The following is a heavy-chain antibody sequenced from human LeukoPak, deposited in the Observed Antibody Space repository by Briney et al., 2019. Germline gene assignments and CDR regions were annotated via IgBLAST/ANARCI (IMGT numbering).Heavy chain of an antibody. CDR1: GFTFSSYA. J-gene: IGHJ1*01. D-gene: IGHD3-10*01. CDR2: ISGSGGST. V-gene: IGHV3-23*01. CDR3: AKDLVAGSYLEYFQH. Sequence: GGSLRLSCAASGFTFSSYAMSWVRQAPGKGLEWVSAISGSGGSTYYADSVKGRFTISRDNSKNRLYLQMNSLRAEDTAVYYCAKDLVAGSYLEYFQHWGQGTLVTVSS.